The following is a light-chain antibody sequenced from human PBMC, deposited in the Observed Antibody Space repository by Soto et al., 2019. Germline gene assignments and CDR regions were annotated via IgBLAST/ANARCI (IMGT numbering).Light chain of an antibody. V-gene: IGKV1-16*01. CDR1: QDINKY. J-gene: IGKJ2*01. CDR2: AAS. Sequence: DIQMTQSPSSLSASVGDRVTITCQASQDINKYLNWYQQKPGKAPKLLVYAASTLQYGVPSRFSGSGSGTDFTLTINCLQSEDFATYFCQQYYTYPQTFGQGTKVDIK. CDR3: QQYYTYPQT.